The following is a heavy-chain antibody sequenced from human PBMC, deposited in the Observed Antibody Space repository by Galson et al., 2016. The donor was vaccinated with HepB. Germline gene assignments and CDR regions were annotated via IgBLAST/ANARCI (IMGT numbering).Heavy chain of an antibody. V-gene: IGHV4-61*01. Sequence: SETLSLTCTVSGASVSSSRYYWSWIRQPPGKGLEWIGYNYYIGSPNYNPSLKSRVTIIIDTSKNQFSLNLSSVTAADTALYYCARENSYCSGGACYRTFDFWGQGTLVTVSS. J-gene: IGHJ4*02. CDR1: GASVSSSRYY. CDR2: NYYIGSP. CDR3: ARENSYCSGGACYRTFDF. D-gene: IGHD2-15*01.